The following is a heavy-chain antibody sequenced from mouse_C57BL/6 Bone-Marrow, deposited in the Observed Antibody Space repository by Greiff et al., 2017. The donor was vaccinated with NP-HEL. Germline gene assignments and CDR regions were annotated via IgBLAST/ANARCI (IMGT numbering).Heavy chain of an antibody. J-gene: IGHJ2*01. D-gene: IGHD1-1*01. CDR1: GYTFTSYW. Sequence: QVQLQQPGAELVKPGASVKLSCKASGYTFTSYWMHWVKQRPGQGLEWIGMIHPNSGSTNYNEKFKSKATLTVDKSSSTAYMQLSSLTSEDSAGDYCAREVTTVVATDYWGQGTTLTVSS. CDR3: AREVTTVVATDY. V-gene: IGHV1-64*01. CDR2: IHPNSGST.